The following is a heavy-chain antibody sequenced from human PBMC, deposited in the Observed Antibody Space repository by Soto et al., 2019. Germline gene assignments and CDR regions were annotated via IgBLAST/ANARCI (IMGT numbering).Heavy chain of an antibody. CDR2: IHSDGSTT. J-gene: IGHJ3*01. Sequence: GGSLRLSCAASGFTFSSYWMHWVRQAPGKGLAWVSHIHSDGSTTTYADSVKGRFTISRDNAKNTLYLQMNSLRAEDTAVYYCVRGDKGGFDLLGQGTTVTVSS. CDR1: GFTFSSYW. CDR3: VRGDKGGFDL. D-gene: IGHD2-21*02. V-gene: IGHV3-74*01.